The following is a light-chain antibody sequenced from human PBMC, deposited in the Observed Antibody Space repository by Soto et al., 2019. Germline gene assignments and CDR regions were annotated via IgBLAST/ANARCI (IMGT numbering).Light chain of an antibody. CDR3: SSYTSSATWV. Sequence: QSALTQPASVSGSPGPSITISCTGTSSDVGGYNSVSWYQQHPGKAPKLMIYEVSNRPSGVSNRFSGFKSANTASLTISGLQTEDEADYYCSSYTSSATWVFGGGTKVTVL. J-gene: IGLJ3*02. CDR2: EVS. V-gene: IGLV2-14*01. CDR1: SSDVGGYNS.